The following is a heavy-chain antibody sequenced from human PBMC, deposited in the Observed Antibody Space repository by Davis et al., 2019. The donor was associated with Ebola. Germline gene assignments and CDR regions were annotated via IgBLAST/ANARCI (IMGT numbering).Heavy chain of an antibody. D-gene: IGHD4-17*01. Sequence: ASVKVSCKASGYTFTSYGISWVRQAPGQGLEWMGWISAYNGNTNYAQKLQGRVTMTRDTSTSTVYMELSSLRSEDTAVYYCARGGGAVTTSGYYYYYGMDVWGQGTTVTVSS. CDR3: ARGGGAVTTSGYYYYYGMDV. J-gene: IGHJ6*02. CDR1: GYTFTSYG. V-gene: IGHV1-18*01. CDR2: ISAYNGNT.